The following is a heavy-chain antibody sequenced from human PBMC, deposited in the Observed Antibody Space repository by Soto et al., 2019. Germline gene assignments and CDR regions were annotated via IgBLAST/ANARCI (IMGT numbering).Heavy chain of an antibody. D-gene: IGHD2-2*01. V-gene: IGHV1-2*04. Sequence: ASVKVSCKASGYTFTGYYMHWVRQAPGQGLEWMGWINPNSGGTNYAQKFQGWVTMTRDTSISTAYMELSRLRSDDTAVYYCARAPHCSSTSCLLDGMDVWGQGTTVTSP. CDR2: INPNSGGT. CDR1: GYTFTGYY. CDR3: ARAPHCSSTSCLLDGMDV. J-gene: IGHJ6*02.